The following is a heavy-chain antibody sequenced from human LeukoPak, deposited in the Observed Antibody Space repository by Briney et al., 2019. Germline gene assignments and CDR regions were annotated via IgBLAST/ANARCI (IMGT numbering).Heavy chain of an antibody. CDR1: GGSISSGSYY. V-gene: IGHV4-61*02. J-gene: IGHJ6*03. CDR3: ARDGGSSWSQYYYMDV. D-gene: IGHD6-13*01. Sequence: PSETLSLTCTVSGGSISSGSYYWSWIRQPAGKGLEWIGRIYTSGSTNYNPSLKSRVTISVDTSKNQFSLKLSSVTAADTAVYYCARDGGSSWSQYYYMDVWGKGTTVTVSS. CDR2: IYTSGST.